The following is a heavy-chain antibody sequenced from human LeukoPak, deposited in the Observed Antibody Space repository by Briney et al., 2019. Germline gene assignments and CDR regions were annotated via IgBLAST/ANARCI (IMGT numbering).Heavy chain of an antibody. CDR2: IYYSGST. V-gene: IGHV4-59*01. CDR1: GGSFSGYY. Sequence: SETLSLTCAVYGGSFSGYYWSWIRQPPGKGLEWIGYIYYSGSTNYIPSLKSRVTISVDTSKNQFSLKLSSVTAADKAVYYCARGVNSGYFDYCGQGTLVTVAS. J-gene: IGHJ4*02. D-gene: IGHD1-26*01. CDR3: ARGVNSGYFDY.